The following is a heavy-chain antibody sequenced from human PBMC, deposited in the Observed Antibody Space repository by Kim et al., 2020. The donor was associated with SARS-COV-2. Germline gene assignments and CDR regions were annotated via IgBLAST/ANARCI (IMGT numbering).Heavy chain of an antibody. D-gene: IGHD5-12*01. J-gene: IGHJ4*02. CDR3: ARRHFRSGYYYLDY. Sequence: AAYGKGRYTSSRDNARKTLYLQMNGLRAEDTAVYYCARRHFRSGYYYLDYWGQGTLVTVSS. V-gene: IGHV3-74*01.